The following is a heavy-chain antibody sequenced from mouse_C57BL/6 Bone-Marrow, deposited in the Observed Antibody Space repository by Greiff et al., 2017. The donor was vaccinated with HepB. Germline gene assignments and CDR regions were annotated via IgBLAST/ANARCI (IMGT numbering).Heavy chain of an antibody. CDR2: IYPGSGST. V-gene: IGHV1-55*01. D-gene: IGHD1-1*01. CDR3: ARWEIYYYVSSYGYFDV. Sequence: QVQLQQPGAELVKPGASVKMSCKASGYTFTSYWITWVKQRPGQGLEWIGDIYPGSGSTNYNEKFKSKATLTVDTSSSTSYMQLISLTSEDSAVYYCARWEIYYYVSSYGYFDVCGTGTTVTVSS. CDR1: GYTFTSYW. J-gene: IGHJ1*03.